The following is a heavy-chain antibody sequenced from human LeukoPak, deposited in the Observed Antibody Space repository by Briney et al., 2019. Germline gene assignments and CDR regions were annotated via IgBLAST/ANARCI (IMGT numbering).Heavy chain of an antibody. CDR3: AKDPRKWFGELFPWFDP. Sequence: GGSLRLSCAASGFTFSSYAMSWVRQAPGKGLEWVSAISGSGGSTYYADSVKGRFTISRDNSKNTLYLQMSSLRAEDTAVYYCAKDPRKWFGELFPWFDPWGQGTLVTVSS. V-gene: IGHV3-23*01. CDR1: GFTFSSYA. D-gene: IGHD3-10*01. J-gene: IGHJ5*02. CDR2: ISGSGGST.